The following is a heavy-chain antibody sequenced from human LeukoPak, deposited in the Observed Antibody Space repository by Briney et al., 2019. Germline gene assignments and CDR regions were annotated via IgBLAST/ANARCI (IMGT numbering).Heavy chain of an antibody. CDR3: ARHVAVAGHFDY. Sequence: ASVKVSCKSSRYTFSGHYIHWVRQAPGQGLEWMGWINPNSGGTSYAHQFQGRVTMTSDTSISTVYIELTRLTSDDTAVYYRARHVAVAGHFDYWGQGTLVTVSS. J-gene: IGHJ4*02. D-gene: IGHD6-19*01. V-gene: IGHV1-2*02. CDR2: INPNSGGT. CDR1: RYTFSGHY.